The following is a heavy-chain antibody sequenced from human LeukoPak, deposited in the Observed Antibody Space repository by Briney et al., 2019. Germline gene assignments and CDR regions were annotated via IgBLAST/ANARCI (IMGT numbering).Heavy chain of an antibody. CDR3: ARGHYDFLNYYCDFGMDV. CDR1: GGSISSSSYY. J-gene: IGHJ6*02. D-gene: IGHD3-3*01. V-gene: IGHV4-39*07. Sequence: SETLSLTCTVSGGSISSSSYYWGWIRQPPGKGLEWIGSIYYSGSTYYNPSLKSRVTISVDTSKNQFSLKLSSVTAADTAVYYCARGHYDFLNYYCDFGMDVWGQGTTVTVSS. CDR2: IYYSGST.